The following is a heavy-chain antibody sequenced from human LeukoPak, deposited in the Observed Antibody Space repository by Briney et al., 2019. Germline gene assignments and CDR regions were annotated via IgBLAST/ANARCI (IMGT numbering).Heavy chain of an antibody. D-gene: IGHD2-2*01. Sequence: GGSLRLSCAASGFTFSGYSMNWVRQAPGKGLEWVSSIISGSSYIYYADSVKGRFTISRDNAKNSLYLQMNSLRAEDTAVYYCAACSTTSSYPYYYMDVWGKGTTVTVSS. CDR2: IISGSSYI. V-gene: IGHV3-21*01. CDR1: GFTFSGYS. J-gene: IGHJ6*03. CDR3: AACSTTSSYPYYYMDV.